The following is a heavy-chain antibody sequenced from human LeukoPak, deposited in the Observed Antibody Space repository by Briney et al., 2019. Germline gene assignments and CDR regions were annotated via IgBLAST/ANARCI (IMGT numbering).Heavy chain of an antibody. D-gene: IGHD1-26*01. CDR3: ARVVGDYFDY. Sequence: SETLSLTCTVSGGSISSGGYYWSWIRQHPGKGPEWIGYIHHGGCTYYNPSLKSRVSISVDTSMNQFSLNLTSVTAADTAIYFCARVVGDYFDYWGQGTLVTVSS. CDR1: GGSISSGGYY. CDR2: IHHGGCT. J-gene: IGHJ4*02. V-gene: IGHV4-31*03.